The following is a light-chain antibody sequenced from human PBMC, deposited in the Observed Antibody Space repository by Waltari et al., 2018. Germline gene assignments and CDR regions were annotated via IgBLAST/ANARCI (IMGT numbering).Light chain of an antibody. CDR2: AAS. J-gene: IGKJ4*01. V-gene: IGKV1-39*01. Sequence: DIQMTQSPSSLSASGRDRVTITGLSSQSISSYLNWYQQKPGKAPKLLIYAASSLQSGVPSRFSGSGSGTDFTLTISSLQPEDFATYYCQQSYSTPRTFGGGTKVEIK. CDR1: QSISSY. CDR3: QQSYSTPRT.